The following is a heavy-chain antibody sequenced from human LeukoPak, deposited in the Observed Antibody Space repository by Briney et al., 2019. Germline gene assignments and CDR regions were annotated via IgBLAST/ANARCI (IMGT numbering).Heavy chain of an antibody. J-gene: IGHJ4*02. V-gene: IGHV1-2*02. CDR2: INPNSGGT. D-gene: IGHD3-3*01. Sequence: GASVKVSCKASGYTFTGYYMHWVRQAPGQGLECMGWINPNSGGTNYAQKFQGRVTMTRDTSISTAYMELSRLRSDDTAVYYCARVVLDYDFWSGYPYWGQGTLVTVSS. CDR3: ARVVLDYDFWSGYPY. CDR1: GYTFTGYY.